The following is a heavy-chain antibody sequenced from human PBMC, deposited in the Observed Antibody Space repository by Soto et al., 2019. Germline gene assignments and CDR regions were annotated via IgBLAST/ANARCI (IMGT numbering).Heavy chain of an antibody. V-gene: IGHV1-69*02. J-gene: IGHJ4*02. Sequence: SVKVSCKASGGTLSSYTISWVRQAPGQGLEWMGRIIPILGIANYAQKFQGRVTITADKSTSTAYMELSSLRSEDTAVYYCARGKAWIQLWRSGYFDYWGQGTLVTVSS. D-gene: IGHD5-18*01. CDR3: ARGKAWIQLWRSGYFDY. CDR1: GGTLSSYT. CDR2: IIPILGIA.